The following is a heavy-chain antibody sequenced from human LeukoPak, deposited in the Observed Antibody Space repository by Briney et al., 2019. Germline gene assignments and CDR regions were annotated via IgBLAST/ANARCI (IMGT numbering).Heavy chain of an antibody. D-gene: IGHD3-16*01. J-gene: IGHJ4*02. V-gene: IGHV4-59*01. CDR3: ARIRGVWIDY. CDR1: GGSISSYY. CDR2: IYYSGST. Sequence: SETLSLTYTVSGGSISSYYWSWIRQPPGKGLEWIGYIYYSGSTNYNPSLKSRVTISVDTSKNQFSLKLSSVTAADTAVYYCARIRGVWIDYWGQGTLVTVSS.